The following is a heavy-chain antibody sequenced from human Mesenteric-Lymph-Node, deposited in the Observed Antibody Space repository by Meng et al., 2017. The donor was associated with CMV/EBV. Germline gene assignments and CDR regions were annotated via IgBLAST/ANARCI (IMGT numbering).Heavy chain of an antibody. Sequence: GGSLRLSCAASGFTFSGFAMHWVRQAPGKGLEWVAVISYDGSDKYYADSVKGRFTISRDSSKNTLYLQMNSLRAEDTAVYYCAKASLSIFGVVTQMRGLVGVDYWGQGTLVTVSS. J-gene: IGHJ4*02. CDR1: GFTFSGFA. V-gene: IGHV3-30-3*01. CDR3: AKASLSIFGVVTQMRGLVGVDY. CDR2: ISYDGSDK. D-gene: IGHD3-3*01.